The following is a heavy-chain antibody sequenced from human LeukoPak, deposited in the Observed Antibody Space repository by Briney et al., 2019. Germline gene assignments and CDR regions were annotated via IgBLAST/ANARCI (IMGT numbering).Heavy chain of an antibody. CDR1: GFTVSSNY. V-gene: IGHV3-53*01. Sequence: PGGSLRLSCAASGFTVSSNYMSWVRQAPGKALEWVSVIYSGGSTYYADSVKDRFTISRDNSKNTLYLQMNSLRAEDTAVYYCARSIAYGLHDYWGQGTLVTVSS. J-gene: IGHJ4*02. CDR2: IYSGGST. D-gene: IGHD2-21*01. CDR3: ARSIAYGLHDY.